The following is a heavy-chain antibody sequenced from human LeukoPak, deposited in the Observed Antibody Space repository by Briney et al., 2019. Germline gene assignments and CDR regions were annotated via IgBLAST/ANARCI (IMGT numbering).Heavy chain of an antibody. D-gene: IGHD3-9*01. J-gene: IGHJ3*02. CDR2: INPSGGST. CDR3: AREEYDILTGYSDAFDI. V-gene: IGHV1-46*01. CDR1: GYTFTSYY. Sequence: GASVKVSCKASGYTFTSYYMHWVRQAPGQGLEWMGIINPSGGSTSYAQKFQGRVTMTRDMSTSTVYMELSSLRSEDTAVYYCAREEYDILTGYSDAFDIWGQGTMVTVSS.